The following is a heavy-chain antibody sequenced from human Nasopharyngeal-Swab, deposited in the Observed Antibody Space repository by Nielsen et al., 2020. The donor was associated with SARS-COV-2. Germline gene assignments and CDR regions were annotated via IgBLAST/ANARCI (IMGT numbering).Heavy chain of an antibody. Sequence: GESLKISCAASGFTFSSYGMHWVRQAPGKGLEWVAVISYDGSNKYYADSVKGRFTISRDNSKNTLYLQMNSPRAEDTAVYYCAKDSGDILDSTWLPGGYWGQGTLVTVSS. CDR3: AKDSGDILDSTWLPGGY. CDR2: ISYDGSNK. V-gene: IGHV3-30*18. J-gene: IGHJ4*02. CDR1: GFTFSSYG. D-gene: IGHD7-27*01.